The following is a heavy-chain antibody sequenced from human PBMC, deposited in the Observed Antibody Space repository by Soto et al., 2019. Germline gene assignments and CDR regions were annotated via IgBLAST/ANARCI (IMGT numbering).Heavy chain of an antibody. CDR3: ARRQDWNYLFDN. CDR2: SYYSGTT. D-gene: IGHD1-7*01. V-gene: IGHV4-59*01. CDR1: GGSINNYY. Sequence: SDTLSLTCTVSGGSINNYYWSWIRQSPGRGLEWIGCSYYSGTTNYNPSLSSRVTISIGASKTQFSLRLRSVTAADTAVYYCARRQDWNYLFDNWGPGILVTVSS. J-gene: IGHJ4*02.